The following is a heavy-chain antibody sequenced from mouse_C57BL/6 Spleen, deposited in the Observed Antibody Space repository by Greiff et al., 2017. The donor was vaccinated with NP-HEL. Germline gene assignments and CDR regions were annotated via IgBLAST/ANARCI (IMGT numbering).Heavy chain of an antibody. CDR2: IYPGSGST. V-gene: IGHV1-55*01. Sequence: QVQLQQPGAELVKPGASVKMSCKASGYTFTSYWITWVKQRPGQGLEWIGDIYPGSGSTNYNEKFKSKATLTVDTSSSTAYMQLSSLTSEDSAVYYCARNQFITTVVAHWDCDVWGKGTTVTVSS. CDR1: GYTFTSYW. D-gene: IGHD1-1*01. CDR3: ARNQFITTVVAHWDCDV. J-gene: IGHJ1*03.